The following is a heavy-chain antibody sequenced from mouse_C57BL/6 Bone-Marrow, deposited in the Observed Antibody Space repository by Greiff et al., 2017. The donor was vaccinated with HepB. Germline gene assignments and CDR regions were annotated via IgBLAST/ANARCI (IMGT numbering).Heavy chain of an antibody. Sequence: EVQLMESGGGLVQPGGSMKLSCVASGFTFSNYWMNWVRQSPEKGLEWVAQIRLKSDNYATHYAESVKGRFTISRDDSKSSVYLQMNNLRAEDTGIYYCTEWYSWFAYWGQGTLVTVSA. J-gene: IGHJ3*01. V-gene: IGHV6-3*01. CDR2: IRLKSDNYAT. CDR1: GFTFSNYW. CDR3: TEWYSWFAY. D-gene: IGHD2-1*01.